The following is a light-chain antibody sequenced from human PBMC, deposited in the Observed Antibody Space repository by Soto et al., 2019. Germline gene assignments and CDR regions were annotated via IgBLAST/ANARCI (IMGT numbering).Light chain of an antibody. CDR3: QVWDSSSEVI. V-gene: IGLV3-21*02. CDR2: DDT. Sequence: YELTQPPSVSVAPGQTARFTCGGDNIGSKSVHWYQQKPGQAPVLVVYDDTGRPSGIPERFSGSNSGNTATLTISRVEAGDEADYYCQVWDSSSEVIFGGGTKLTVL. CDR1: NIGSKS. J-gene: IGLJ2*01.